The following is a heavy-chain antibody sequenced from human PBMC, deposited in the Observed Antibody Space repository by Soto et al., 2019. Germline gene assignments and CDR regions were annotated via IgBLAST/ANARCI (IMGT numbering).Heavy chain of an antibody. D-gene: IGHD6-13*01. CDR3: AGGYSSRWYSDYGYYHYGIDV. CDR2: IYHIVST. J-gene: IGHJ6*02. CDR1: GGYISSSSYT. V-gene: IGHV4-39*01. Sequence: SETLSLTCTVSGGYISSSSYTWAWIRQPPGKGLYWLGGIYHIVSTYYNPSLKIRVTISVDTSKNQFSLKRSSVTAADTAVYYCAGGYSSRWYSDYGYYHYGIDVVGQGATVTVSS.